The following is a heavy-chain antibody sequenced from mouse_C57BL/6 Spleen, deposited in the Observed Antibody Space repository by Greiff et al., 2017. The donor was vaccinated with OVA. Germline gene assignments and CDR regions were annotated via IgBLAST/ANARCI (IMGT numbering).Heavy chain of an antibody. V-gene: IGHV1-54*01. J-gene: IGHJ4*01. D-gene: IGHD2-3*01. CDR2: INPGSGGT. Sequence: QVQLQQSGAELVRPGTSVKVSCTASGYAFTDYLMEWVKQRPGQGLEWIGVINPGSGGTNYNEKFKGKATLTADKSSNTAYMQLSSLTSEDSAVYFCARADGYCYAMDYWGQGTSVTVSS. CDR3: ARADGYCYAMDY. CDR1: GYAFTDYL.